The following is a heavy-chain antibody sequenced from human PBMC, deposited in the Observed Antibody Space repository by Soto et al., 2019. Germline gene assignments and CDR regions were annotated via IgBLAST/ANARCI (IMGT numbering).Heavy chain of an antibody. Sequence: LRLSCAASGISISTYAMSWVRQAPGKGLEWVASLSSSYIYYADSVKGRFTISRDNAKNSLYLQMNSLRAEDTAVYYCASWKDFGVVGSAGYGMDVWGQGTTVTVSS. CDR1: GISISTYA. CDR3: ASWKDFGVVGSAGYGMDV. J-gene: IGHJ6*02. D-gene: IGHD3-3*01. CDR2: SLSSSYI. V-gene: IGHV3-21*01.